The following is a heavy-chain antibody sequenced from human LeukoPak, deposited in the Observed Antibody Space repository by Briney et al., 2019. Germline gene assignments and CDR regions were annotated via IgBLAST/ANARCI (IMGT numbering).Heavy chain of an antibody. J-gene: IGHJ6*03. CDR1: GDSINNYY. V-gene: IGHV4-59*01. Sequence: SETLSLNCTVSGDSINNYYWSWIRQPPGKGLEWIGYIFYSGGTKYNPSLKSRVAISIAMSKNQFSLNLNSVTAADTAVYYCARGLDSIYYYYMDVWGKGTTVTVSS. CDR2: IFYSGGT. CDR3: ARGLDSIYYYYMDV. D-gene: IGHD2-15*01.